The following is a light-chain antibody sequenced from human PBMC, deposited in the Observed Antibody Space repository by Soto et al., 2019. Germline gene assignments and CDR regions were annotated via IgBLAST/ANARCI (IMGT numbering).Light chain of an antibody. V-gene: IGKV3-20*01. CDR3: QQYGSSGT. Sequence: EIVFTQSPGTLSLSPGERATLSCRASQSVSNNYLAWYQQKPGQAPRLLIYGASNRATGIPDRFSGSGSGTDFTLTISXLEPVDFAVYYCQQYGSSGTFGQGTKVDTK. J-gene: IGKJ1*01. CDR2: GAS. CDR1: QSVSNNY.